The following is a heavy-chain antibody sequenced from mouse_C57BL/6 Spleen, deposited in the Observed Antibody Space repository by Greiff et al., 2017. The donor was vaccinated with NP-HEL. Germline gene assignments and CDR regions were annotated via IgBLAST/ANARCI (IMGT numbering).Heavy chain of an antibody. CDR1: GFTFSDYG. D-gene: IGHD1-2*01. V-gene: IGHV5-17*01. Sequence: EVMLVESGGGLVKPGGSLKLSCAASGFTFSDYGMHWVRQAPEKGLEWVAYISSGSSTIYYADTVKGRFTISRDNAKNTLFLQMTSLRSEDTAMYYCARETAWAMDYWGQGTSVTVSS. J-gene: IGHJ4*01. CDR3: ARETAWAMDY. CDR2: ISSGSSTI.